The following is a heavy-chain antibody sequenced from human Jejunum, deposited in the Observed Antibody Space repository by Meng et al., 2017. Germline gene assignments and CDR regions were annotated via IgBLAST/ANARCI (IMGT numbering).Heavy chain of an antibody. V-gene: IGHV4-30-4*01. CDR2: MYFRGRV. CDR3: DGGMLLFDY. Sequence: QVKPTRPGPGPVKPSKTLTLTCGDSGDSISTSEDFGMWLSQYLCNGESMNGYMYFRGRVFKNPSLKKHVTISMHTSKNQFSLKLCSVAAADTAVDFCDGGMLLFDYWGQGILVTVSS. D-gene: IGHD2-21*02. J-gene: IGHJ4*02. CDR1: GDSISTSEDF.